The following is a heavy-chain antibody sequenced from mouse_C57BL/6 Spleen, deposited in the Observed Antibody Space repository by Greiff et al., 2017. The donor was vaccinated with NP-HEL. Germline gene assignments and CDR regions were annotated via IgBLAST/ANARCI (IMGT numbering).Heavy chain of an antibody. V-gene: IGHV5S21*01. CDR3: TRRGYDYPWFAY. J-gene: IGHJ3*01. CDR2: ISSGGDYI. CDR1: GFTFSSYA. D-gene: IGHD2-4*01. Sequence: EVMLVESGEGLVKPGGSLKLSCAASGFTFSSYAMSWVRQTPEKRLEWVAYISSGGDYIYYADTVKGRFTISRDNARNTLYLQMSSLKSEDTAMYYCTRRGYDYPWFAYWGQGTLVTVSA.